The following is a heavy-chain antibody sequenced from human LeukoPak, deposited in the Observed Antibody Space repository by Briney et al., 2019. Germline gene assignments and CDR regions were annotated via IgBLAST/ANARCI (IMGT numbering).Heavy chain of an antibody. CDR2: ISYDGSNK. V-gene: IGHV3-30*18. J-gene: IGHJ6*03. CDR1: GFTFSSYG. Sequence: GRSLRLSCAASGFTFSSYGMHWVRQAPGKGLEWVAVISYDGSNKYYADSVKGRFTISRDNSKNTLYLQMNSLRAEDTAVYYCAKAGRRLNYYFYYYMDVWGKGTTVTVSS. CDR3: AKAGRRLNYYFYYYMDV.